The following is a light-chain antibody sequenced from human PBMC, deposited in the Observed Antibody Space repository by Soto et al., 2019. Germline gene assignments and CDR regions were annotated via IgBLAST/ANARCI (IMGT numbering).Light chain of an antibody. V-gene: IGKV3-20*01. Sequence: EIVMTQSPGTLSLSPGERATISCRASQVIGSRYLAWYHQKSGQAPRLLIYGASSRATGIPDRFSGSGSGTDFTLTISRLKAEDFGVYYCQQFGSSIPHTFGQGTKLEIK. CDR3: QQFGSSIPHT. CDR2: GAS. J-gene: IGKJ2*01. CDR1: QVIGSRY.